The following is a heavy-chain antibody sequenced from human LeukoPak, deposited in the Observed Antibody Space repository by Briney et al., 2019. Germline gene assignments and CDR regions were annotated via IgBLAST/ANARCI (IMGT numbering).Heavy chain of an antibody. J-gene: IGHJ4*02. D-gene: IGHD2-2*01. CDR1: GFTFSSYG. CDR2: ISYDGNNE. Sequence: GGSLRLSCAASGFTFSSYGVHWVRQAPGKGLEWVAVISYDGNNEYYADSVKGRFTISRDNFKNTLYLQMNSLRAEDTAVYYCVSFYETYWGRGTLVTVSS. V-gene: IGHV3-30*03. CDR3: VSFYETY.